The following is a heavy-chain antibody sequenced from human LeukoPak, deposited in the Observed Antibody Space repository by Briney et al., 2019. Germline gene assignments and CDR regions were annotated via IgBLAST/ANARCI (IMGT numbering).Heavy chain of an antibody. V-gene: IGHV4-4*09. J-gene: IGHJ4*02. CDR1: GGSISSYY. CDR3: ARGQASYCSSTSCRSYYFDY. Sequence: SKTLSLTCTVSGGSISSYYWSWIRQPPGKGLKWIGYIYTSGSTNYNPSLKSRVTISVDTSKNQFSLKLSSVTAADTAVYYCARGQASYCSSTSCRSYYFDYWGQGTLVTVSS. D-gene: IGHD2-2*01. CDR2: IYTSGST.